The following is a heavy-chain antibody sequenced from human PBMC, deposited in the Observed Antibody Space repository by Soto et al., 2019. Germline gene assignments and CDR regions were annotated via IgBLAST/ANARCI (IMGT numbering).Heavy chain of an antibody. D-gene: IGHD3-3*01. CDR1: GFTFSSYS. CDR3: ARGAAVEFFGVVMDV. Sequence: GGSLRLSCAASGFTFSSYSMNWVRQAPGTGLEWVSSISSSSSYIYYADSVKGAFTISRDNAKNSLYLQMNSLRAKDTAVYYWARGAAVEFFGVVMDVWGQGTTVTVYS. CDR2: ISSSSSYI. V-gene: IGHV3-21*01. J-gene: IGHJ6*02.